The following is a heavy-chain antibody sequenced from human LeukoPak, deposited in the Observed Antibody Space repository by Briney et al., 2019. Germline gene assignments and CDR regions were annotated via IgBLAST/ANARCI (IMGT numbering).Heavy chain of an antibody. V-gene: IGHV1-2*02. D-gene: IGHD3-10*01. CDR2: INPNSGGT. Sequence: ASVKVSCKASGYTFTGYFMHWVRQAPGQGLEWLGWINPNSGGTNHPQKFQGRGIMTRDTSISTAYMELSRLRSDDTAVYYCARGGVRGIIIYYFDYWGQGTLVTVSS. CDR3: ARGGVRGIIIYYFDY. CDR1: GYTFTGYF. J-gene: IGHJ4*02.